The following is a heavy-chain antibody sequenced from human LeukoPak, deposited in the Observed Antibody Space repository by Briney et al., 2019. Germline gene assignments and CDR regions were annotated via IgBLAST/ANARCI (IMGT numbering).Heavy chain of an antibody. V-gene: IGHV3-30-3*01. J-gene: IGHJ4*02. CDR2: ISYDGSNK. Sequence: PGGSLRLSCAASGFTFSSYAMHWVRQAPGKGLEWVAVISYDGSNKYYADSVKGRFTISRDNSKNTPYLQMNSLRAEDTAVYYCARAGGGYVDTAMANYFDYWGQGTLVTVSS. D-gene: IGHD5-18*01. CDR3: ARAGGGYVDTAMANYFDY. CDR1: GFTFSSYA.